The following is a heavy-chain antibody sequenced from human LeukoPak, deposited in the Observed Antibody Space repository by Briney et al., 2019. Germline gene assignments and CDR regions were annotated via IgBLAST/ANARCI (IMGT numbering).Heavy chain of an antibody. CDR3: AKERVSSGWNPHWFDP. CDR2: ISSSSTTI. CDR1: GFTFSTYS. J-gene: IGHJ5*02. V-gene: IGHV3-48*01. D-gene: IGHD6-19*01. Sequence: GSLRLSCAASGFTFSTYSMNWVRQAPGKGLEWVSYISSSSTTIYYADSVKGRFTISRDNSRNTLYLRMNSLRAEDTAVYYCAKERVSSGWNPHWFDPWGQGTLVTVSS.